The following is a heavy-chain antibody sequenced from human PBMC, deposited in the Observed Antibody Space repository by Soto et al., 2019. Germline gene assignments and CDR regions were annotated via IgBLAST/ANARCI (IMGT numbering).Heavy chain of an antibody. V-gene: IGHV3-23*01. D-gene: IGHD2-15*01. CDR1: GFTFSTYG. Sequence: EVQLLESGGDLVQPGGSLRLSCATSGFTFSTYGMSWVRQAPGKGLQWVSGIEGNGRTTSYVDSVKGRFTISRDNFRNTLYLRMNSLTAEAPAIFYCAKSLFGGHFWGQGTLVTVSS. CDR2: IEGNGRTT. J-gene: IGHJ4*02. CDR3: AKSLFGGHF.